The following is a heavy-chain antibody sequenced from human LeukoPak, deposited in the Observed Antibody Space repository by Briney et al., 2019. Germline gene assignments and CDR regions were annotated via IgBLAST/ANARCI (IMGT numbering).Heavy chain of an antibody. D-gene: IGHD6-19*01. J-gene: IGHJ4*02. CDR2: IWYDGTNK. V-gene: IGHV3-33*01. Sequence: GGSLRLSCVASGFIFSSYGMHWVRQAPGKGLEWVAVIWYDGTNKYYADSVKGRFTISRDNSKNTLYLQMNSLRAEDMAVYYCARGHSSGWYALDYWGQGTLVTVSS. CDR1: GFIFSSYG. CDR3: ARGHSSGWYALDY.